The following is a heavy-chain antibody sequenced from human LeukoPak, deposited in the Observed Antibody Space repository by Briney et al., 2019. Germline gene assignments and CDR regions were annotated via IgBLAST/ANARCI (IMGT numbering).Heavy chain of an antibody. CDR2: IYYSGST. CDR1: GGSISSGDYY. J-gene: IGHJ6*03. V-gene: IGHV4-61*08. D-gene: IGHD1-7*01. Sequence: SETLSLTCTVSGGSISSGDYYWSWIRQPPGKGLEWIGYIYYSGSTNYNPSLKSRVTISVDTSKNQFSLKLSSVTAADTAVYYCARLAREAPINWNYVSYYYYMDVWGKGTTVTVSS. CDR3: ARLAREAPINWNYVSYYYYMDV.